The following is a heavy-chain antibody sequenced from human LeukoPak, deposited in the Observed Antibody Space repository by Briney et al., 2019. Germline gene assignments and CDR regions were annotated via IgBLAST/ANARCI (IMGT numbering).Heavy chain of an antibody. D-gene: IGHD5-12*01. CDR1: GFTFSSYW. Sequence: GGSPRLSCAASGFTFSSYWMHWVRQAPGKGLVWVSRINSDGCSTSYADSVKGRFTISRDNAKNSLYLQMNSLRAEDTAVYYCARHGYSGYGGFDYWGQGTLVTVSS. CDR2: INSDGCST. CDR3: ARHGYSGYGGFDY. V-gene: IGHV3-74*01. J-gene: IGHJ4*02.